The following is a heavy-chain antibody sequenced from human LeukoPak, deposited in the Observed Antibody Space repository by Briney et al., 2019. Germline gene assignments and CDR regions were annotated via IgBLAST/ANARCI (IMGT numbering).Heavy chain of an antibody. D-gene: IGHD2-15*01. Sequence: SETLSLTCTVSGGSISSGGYYWSWIRQHPGKGLEWIGYIYYSGSTYYNPSLKSRVTISVDTSKNQFSLKLSSVTAADTAVYYCAGVVVCSGGSCYPNPYYFDYWGQGTLVTVSS. J-gene: IGHJ4*02. CDR1: GGSISSGGYY. CDR3: AGVVVCSGGSCYPNPYYFDY. CDR2: IYYSGST. V-gene: IGHV4-31*03.